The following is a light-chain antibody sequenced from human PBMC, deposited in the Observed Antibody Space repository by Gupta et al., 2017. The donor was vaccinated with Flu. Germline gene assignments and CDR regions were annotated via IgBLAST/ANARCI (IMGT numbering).Light chain of an antibody. CDR3: QQSYSTPRT. Sequence: PSSLSSSVGDRVTITCRASQNINNYLNWYHQKPGKAPKLLIYAASSLQSGVPSRFSGSGSGTDFTLTISSLQPEDFAIYYCQQSYSTPRTFGQGTKVEIK. J-gene: IGKJ1*01. CDR2: AAS. CDR1: QNINNY. V-gene: IGKV1-39*01.